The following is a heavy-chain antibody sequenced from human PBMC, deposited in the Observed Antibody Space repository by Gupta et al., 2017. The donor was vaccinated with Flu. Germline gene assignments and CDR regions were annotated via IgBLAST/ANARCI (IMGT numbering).Heavy chain of an antibody. CDR3: ARVLGIAARPDWFDP. V-gene: IGHV4-34*01. D-gene: IGHD6-6*01. J-gene: IGHJ5*02. CDR2: INHSGST. Sequence: QPPGKGLEWIGEINHSGSTNYNPSLKSRVTISVDTSKNQFSLKLSSVTAADTAVYYCARVLGIAARPDWFDPWGQGTLVTVSS.